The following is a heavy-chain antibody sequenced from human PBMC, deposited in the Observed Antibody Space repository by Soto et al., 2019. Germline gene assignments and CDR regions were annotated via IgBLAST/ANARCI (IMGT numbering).Heavy chain of an antibody. Sequence: QEQLVESGGGVVQPGRSLRLSCAASGFTFSSYAMQWVRQAPGKGLEWVAVIAYDGRNKYYADSVKGRFTISRDNSKNTLYLQMNSLRIEDTAVYYCARELERVFDYWGQGTLFTVSS. CDR1: GFTFSSYA. J-gene: IGHJ4*02. CDR3: ARELERVFDY. V-gene: IGHV3-30*04. CDR2: IAYDGRNK. D-gene: IGHD1-1*01.